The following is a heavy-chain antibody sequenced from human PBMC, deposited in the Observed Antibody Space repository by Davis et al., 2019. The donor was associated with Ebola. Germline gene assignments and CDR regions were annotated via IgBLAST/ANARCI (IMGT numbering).Heavy chain of an antibody. CDR1: GFTFSTYS. Sequence: GESLKISCAASGFTFSTYSMSWVRQAPGKGLEWVSSISSDSDYIYYADSAKGRFTISRDNAKNSLYLQMNSLRAEDTAVYYCATKRGMDVWGKGTTVTVSS. V-gene: IGHV3-21*01. J-gene: IGHJ6*04. D-gene: IGHD6-25*01. CDR3: ATKRGMDV. CDR2: ISSDSDYI.